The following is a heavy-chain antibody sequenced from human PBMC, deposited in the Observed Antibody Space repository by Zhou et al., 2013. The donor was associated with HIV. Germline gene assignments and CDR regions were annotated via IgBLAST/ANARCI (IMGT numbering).Heavy chain of an antibody. V-gene: IGHV1-69*05. D-gene: IGHD7-27*01. CDR2: IIPPLGTA. CDR1: GGTFSTYA. Sequence: QVQLVQSGAEVKKPGSSVKVSCKASGGTFSTYAISWVRQAPGQGLEWVGGIIPPLGTANYAQKFQGRVTITTDESTSTAYMELSRLRSEDTAVYYCARQNWGFWYFDLWGRGTLVTVSS. CDR3: ARQNWGFWYFDL. J-gene: IGHJ2*01.